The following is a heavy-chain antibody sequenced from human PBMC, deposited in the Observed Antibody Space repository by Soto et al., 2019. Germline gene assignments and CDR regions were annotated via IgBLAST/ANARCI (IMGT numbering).Heavy chain of an antibody. D-gene: IGHD3-22*01. CDR1: GGTFSSYA. CDR3: ASLTDYYDSSGYYRDY. Sequence: QVQLVQSGAEVKKPGSSVKVSCKASGGTFSSYAISWVRQAPGQGLEWMGGIIPIFGTANYAQKFQGRVTITADVSTSTAYMELSSLRSEDTAVYYCASLTDYYDSSGYYRDYWGQGTLVTVSS. V-gene: IGHV1-69*01. J-gene: IGHJ4*02. CDR2: IIPIFGTA.